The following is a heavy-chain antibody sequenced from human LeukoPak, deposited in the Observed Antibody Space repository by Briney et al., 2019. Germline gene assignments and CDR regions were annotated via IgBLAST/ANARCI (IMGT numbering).Heavy chain of an antibody. V-gene: IGHV4-61*02. J-gene: IGHJ2*01. D-gene: IGHD3-10*01. CDR1: GGSISSGSYY. CDR3: ARVNYYGSGSYFHTRSPDDWYFDL. CDR2: IYTSGST. Sequence: SETLSLTCTVSGGSISSGSYYWSWIRQPAGKGLEWIGRIYTSGSTNYNPSLKSRVTISVDTSKNQFSLKLSSVAAADTAVYYCARVNYYGSGSYFHTRSPDDWYFDLWGRGTPVTVSS.